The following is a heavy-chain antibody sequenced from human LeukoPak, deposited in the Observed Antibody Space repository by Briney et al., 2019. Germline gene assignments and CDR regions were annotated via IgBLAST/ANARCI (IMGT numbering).Heavy chain of an antibody. V-gene: IGHV3-7*01. CDR1: GFAFDIYW. CDR3: VSLRVSIVRDSFDL. J-gene: IGHJ3*01. Sequence: PGGSLRLSCAASGFAFDIYWMTWVRQAPGKGLEWVANIKKDGSVRQYVDAVRGRFAVSRDNAKNSLYLQMNSLRADDTAVYYCVSLRVSIVRDSFDLWGQGTMVTVSS. CDR2: IKKDGSVR. D-gene: IGHD3-10*01.